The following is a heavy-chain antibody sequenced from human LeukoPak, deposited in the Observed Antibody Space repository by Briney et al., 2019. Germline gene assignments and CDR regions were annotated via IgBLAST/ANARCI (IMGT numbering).Heavy chain of an antibody. CDR3: ARGPPYITMIVVADDAFDI. CDR1: GGTFSSYA. CDR2: INPSGGGT. D-gene: IGHD3-22*01. V-gene: IGHV1-46*01. Sequence: ASVKVSCKASGGTFSSYAISWVRQAPGQGLEWMGIINPSGGGTSYPQKFQGRVTMTRDTSTSTVYMELSSLRSEDTAVYYCARGPPYITMIVVADDAFDIWGQGTMVTVSS. J-gene: IGHJ3*02.